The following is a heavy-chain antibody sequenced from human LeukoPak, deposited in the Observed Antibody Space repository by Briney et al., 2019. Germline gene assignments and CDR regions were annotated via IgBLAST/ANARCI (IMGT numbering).Heavy chain of an antibody. Sequence: GGPLRLSCAASGFTFNIYSMNWVRQAPGKGLEWISYLSRDTTAIYYADSVKGRFTISRDNAKNSLYLQTNSLRAEDTAMYYCARSGWYDDFDYLGQGTLVTVSS. CDR2: LSRDTTAI. CDR3: ARSGWYDDFDY. J-gene: IGHJ4*02. CDR1: GFTFNIYS. D-gene: IGHD6-19*01. V-gene: IGHV3-48*01.